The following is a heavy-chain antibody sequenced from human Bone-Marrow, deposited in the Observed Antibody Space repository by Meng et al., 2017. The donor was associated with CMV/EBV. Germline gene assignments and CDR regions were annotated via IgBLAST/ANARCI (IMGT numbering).Heavy chain of an antibody. CDR1: GFPFSGYS. V-gene: IGHV3-21*01. CDR3: ARDTSGYCSSTRCYKSYGMDV. Sequence: GGSLRLSCAASGFPFSGYSMNWVRQAPGKGLEWVSSISSSSSYIYYADSVKGRFTIARDNAKNSLYLQMNSLRAEDTAVYYCARDTSGYCSSTRCYKSYGMDVWGQGTTVTVSS. J-gene: IGHJ6*02. D-gene: IGHD2-2*02. CDR2: ISSSSSYI.